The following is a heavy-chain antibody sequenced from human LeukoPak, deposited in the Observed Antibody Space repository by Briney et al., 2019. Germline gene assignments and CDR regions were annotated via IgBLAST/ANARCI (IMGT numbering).Heavy chain of an antibody. Sequence: KSSETLSLTCTVSGGSISSSTYYWGWIRQPPGKGLEWIGSLFYSGITYYNPSLRSRVTISVDTSKNQFSLKLSSVTAVDTAVYYCARQDSSAWGRVDCWGQGILVTVSS. J-gene: IGHJ4*02. V-gene: IGHV4-39*01. CDR2: LFYSGIT. CDR1: GGSISSSTYY. D-gene: IGHD6-25*01. CDR3: ARQDSSAWGRVDC.